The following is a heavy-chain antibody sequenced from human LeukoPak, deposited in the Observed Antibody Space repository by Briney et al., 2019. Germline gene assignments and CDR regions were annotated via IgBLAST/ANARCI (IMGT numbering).Heavy chain of an antibody. D-gene: IGHD6-13*01. CDR3: ARGRNIAVGGTSLVAR. CDR1: GYTFTDYY. CDR2: INPNNGDT. J-gene: IGHJ4*02. Sequence: ASVKVSCKASGYTFTDYYMHWVRQAPGQGLEWMGWINPNNGDTSYAQKFQGRVTMTRDTSISTAYVELSSLRSDDTAVYYCARGRNIAVGGTSLVARWGQGTLVTVSS. V-gene: IGHV1-2*02.